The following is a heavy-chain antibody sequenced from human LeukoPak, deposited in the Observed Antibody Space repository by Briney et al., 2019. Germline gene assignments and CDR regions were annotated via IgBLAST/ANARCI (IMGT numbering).Heavy chain of an antibody. D-gene: IGHD1-26*01. J-gene: IGHJ3*02. V-gene: IGHV3-7*01. Sequence: GGSLRLSCAASGFTFSSYWMSWVRHAPGKGLEWVANIKQDGSEKYYVDSVKGRFTISRDNAKNSLYLQMNSLRAEDTAVYYCARPRIVGATRDAFDIWGQGTMVTVSP. CDR1: GFTFSSYW. CDR2: IKQDGSEK. CDR3: ARPRIVGATRDAFDI.